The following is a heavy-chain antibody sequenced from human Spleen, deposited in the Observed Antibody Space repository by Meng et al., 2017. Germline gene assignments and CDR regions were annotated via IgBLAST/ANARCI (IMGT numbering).Heavy chain of an antibody. CDR1: GFTFSSYE. V-gene: IGHV3-48*03. CDR3: ARAYCTGDCFFAYYFDY. Sequence: GESLKISCAASGFTFSSYEMNWVRQAPGKGLEWLSYISGSGSTIYYADSVKGRFTISRDNAKNSLYLQMNSLRAEDTAVYYCARAYCTGDCFFAYYFDYWGQGTMVTVSS. D-gene: IGHD2-21*02. J-gene: IGHJ3*01. CDR2: ISGSGSTI.